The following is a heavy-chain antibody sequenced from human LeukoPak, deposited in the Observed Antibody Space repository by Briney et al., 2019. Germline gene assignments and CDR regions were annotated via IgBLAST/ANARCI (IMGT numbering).Heavy chain of an antibody. D-gene: IGHD6-13*01. Sequence: GASVKVSCKASGYTFTCYYMHWVRQAPGQGLEWMGWVNPNNGGTNYAQKFQGRVTMTRDTSINTGYMELSRLRSDDTAVYYCATAPRYSSSRPPFDYWGQGTLVTVSS. V-gene: IGHV1-2*02. J-gene: IGHJ4*02. CDR1: GYTFTCYY. CDR3: ATAPRYSSSRPPFDY. CDR2: VNPNNGGT.